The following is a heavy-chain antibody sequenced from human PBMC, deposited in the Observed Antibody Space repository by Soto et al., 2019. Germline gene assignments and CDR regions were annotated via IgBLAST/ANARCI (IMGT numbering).Heavy chain of an antibody. Sequence: PSETLSLTCTVSGGSISSYYWSWIRQPPGKGLEWVGYIYYSGSTNYNPSLKSRVTITVETSTNQFSLKLSSMTAADAAVYYCGRLWGPRTILGPAGVMDVWGQETTVTVS. CDR1: GGSISSYY. J-gene: IGHJ6*02. CDR2: IYYSGST. CDR3: GRLWGPRTILGPAGVMDV. D-gene: IGHD3-3*01. V-gene: IGHV4-59*01.